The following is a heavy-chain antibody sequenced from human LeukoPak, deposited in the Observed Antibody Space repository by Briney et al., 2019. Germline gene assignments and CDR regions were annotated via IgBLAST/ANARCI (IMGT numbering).Heavy chain of an antibody. CDR2: IYPGDSDT. J-gene: IGHJ3*02. CDR3: ARHPYYYDSSGYYSDAFDI. D-gene: IGHD3-22*01. CDR1: GYSFTSYW. Sequence: GESLKISCKDSGYSFTSYWIGWVRQMPGKGLEWMGIIYPGDSDTRYSPSFQGQVTISADKSISTAYLQWSSLKASDTAMYYCARHPYYYDSSGYYSDAFDIWGQGTMVTVSS. V-gene: IGHV5-51*01.